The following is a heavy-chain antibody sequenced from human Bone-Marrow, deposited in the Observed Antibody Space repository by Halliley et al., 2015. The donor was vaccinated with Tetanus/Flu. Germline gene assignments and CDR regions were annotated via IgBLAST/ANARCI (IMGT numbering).Heavy chain of an antibody. V-gene: IGHV3-9*01. D-gene: IGHD2-21*02. J-gene: IGHJ4*02. Sequence: SLRLSCAASGFSFDDYAMHWVRQAPGKGLEWVSGISWSRGTIAYADSVKGRFTISRDNAKNSLYLQMNSLRAEDTAFYYCAKGNLDFGGNSYDYWGQGTLVTVSS. CDR1: GFSFDDYA. CDR2: ISWSRGTI. CDR3: AKGNLDFGGNSYDY.